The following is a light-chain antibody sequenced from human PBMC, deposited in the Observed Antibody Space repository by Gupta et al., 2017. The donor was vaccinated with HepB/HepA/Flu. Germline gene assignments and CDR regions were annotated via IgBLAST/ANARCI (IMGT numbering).Light chain of an antibody. J-gene: IGKJ1*01. Sequence: EIVMTQSPATLSVSPGERATLSCRASQSVSSNLAWYQQKPGQAPRLLIYGASTRATGIPARFSGSGSGTEFTLTISSRQSEDFAVYYCQQYNSRPPWTFGQGTKVEIK. CDR3: QQYNSRPPWT. V-gene: IGKV3-15*01. CDR1: QSVSSN. CDR2: GAS.